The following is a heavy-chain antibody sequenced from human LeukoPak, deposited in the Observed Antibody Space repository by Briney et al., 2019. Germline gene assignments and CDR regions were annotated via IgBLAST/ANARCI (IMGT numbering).Heavy chain of an antibody. V-gene: IGHV3-30*03. CDR2: ISYDGSNK. J-gene: IGHJ6*02. Sequence: GGSLRLSCAASGFTFSSYGMHWVRQAPGKGLEWVAVISYDGSNKYYADSVKGRFTISRDNSKNTLYLQMNSLRAEDTAVYYCAIVLEPYYYGMDVWGQGTTVTVSS. D-gene: IGHD1-1*01. CDR1: GFTFSSYG. CDR3: AIVLEPYYYGMDV.